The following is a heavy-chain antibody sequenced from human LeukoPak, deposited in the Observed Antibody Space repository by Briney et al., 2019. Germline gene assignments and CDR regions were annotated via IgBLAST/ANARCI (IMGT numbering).Heavy chain of an antibody. Sequence: GRSLRLSCAASGNSWMHWVRQAPGKGLVWVSRINSDGSCTRYADSVKSRLTISKDKRTNTVYLQMNSLRAEDTAVYYCVSFYEEYWGRGTLVTVSS. CDR1: GNSW. D-gene: IGHD2/OR15-2a*01. V-gene: IGHV3-74*01. CDR2: INSDGSCT. CDR3: VSFYEEY. J-gene: IGHJ4*02.